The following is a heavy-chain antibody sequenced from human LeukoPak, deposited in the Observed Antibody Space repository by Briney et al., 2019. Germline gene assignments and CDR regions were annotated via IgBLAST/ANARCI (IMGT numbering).Heavy chain of an antibody. D-gene: IGHD3-10*01. V-gene: IGHV3-23*01. J-gene: IGHJ5*02. CDR1: GFTFSNSG. CDR2: ISGSGDST. CDR3: ATLKVIRVRDNWFAP. Sequence: GGSLRLSCAASGFTFSNSGMNWVRQAPGKGLEWVSTISGSGDSTYYADSVKGRFTSSRDNSKNTLYLQMNSLSAEDTAIYYCATLKVIRVRDNWFAPWGQGTLVTVSS.